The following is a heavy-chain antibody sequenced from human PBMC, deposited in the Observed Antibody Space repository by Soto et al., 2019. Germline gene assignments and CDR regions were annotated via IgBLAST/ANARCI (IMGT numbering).Heavy chain of an antibody. V-gene: IGHV3-48*01. CDR1: GFSLSEHS. J-gene: IGHJ3*01. D-gene: IGHD1-1*01. CDR3: ARAGSRNIFDAFDL. Sequence: EVQLVESGGGLVQPGGSLRLSCVASGFSLSEHSMNWVRQAPGKGLEWISYISGRSTTIYYADSVKGRFTISRDNAKNSLFLEMSSLSAGDTAVYFCARAGSRNIFDAFDLWGHGTKVTVSS. CDR2: ISGRSTTI.